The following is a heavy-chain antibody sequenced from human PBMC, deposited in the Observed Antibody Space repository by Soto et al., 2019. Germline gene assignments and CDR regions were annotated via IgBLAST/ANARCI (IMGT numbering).Heavy chain of an antibody. CDR2: INSDGNVQ. J-gene: IGHJ3*02. CDR3: ATANTPYAFDM. CDR1: GFTFSSYW. V-gene: IGHV3-74*01. Sequence: QPGGSLRLSCAASGFTFSSYWMHWVRQAPGKGLVWVSSINSDGNVQHYADSVKERFTISRDNAKNTLFLQMSGLRVEDTAVYYCATANTPYAFDMWGQGTMVTVSS.